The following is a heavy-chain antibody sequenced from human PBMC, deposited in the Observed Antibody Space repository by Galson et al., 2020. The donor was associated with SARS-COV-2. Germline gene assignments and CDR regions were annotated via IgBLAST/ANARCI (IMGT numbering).Heavy chain of an antibody. J-gene: IGHJ2*01. V-gene: IGHV3-23*01. Sequence: GGSLRISCAASGFTFSSYDMSWVRQAPGKGLEWVSAISGSGVTTYYADSVKGRFTISRDNSKSTVYLQMNSLRAEDTAVYYCAKVPQIGKPWYFDLWGRGTLVTVSS. CDR2: ISGSGVTT. CDR1: GFTFSSYD. CDR3: AKVPQIGKPWYFDL.